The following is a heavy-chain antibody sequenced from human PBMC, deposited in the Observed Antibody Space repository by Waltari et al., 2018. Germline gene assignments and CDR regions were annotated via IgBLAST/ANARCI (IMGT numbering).Heavy chain of an antibody. J-gene: IGHJ4*02. Sequence: QVQLVESGGGVVQPGRSLRLSCATSGFTFSSYGMHWVRQAPGKGVEWLAVISYDGSNKYYADSVKGRFTISRDNSKNTLYLQMNSLRAEDTAVYYCAKEGYSSSFDYWGQGTLVTVSS. V-gene: IGHV3-30*18. CDR2: ISYDGSNK. CDR3: AKEGYSSSFDY. D-gene: IGHD6-13*01. CDR1: GFTFSSYG.